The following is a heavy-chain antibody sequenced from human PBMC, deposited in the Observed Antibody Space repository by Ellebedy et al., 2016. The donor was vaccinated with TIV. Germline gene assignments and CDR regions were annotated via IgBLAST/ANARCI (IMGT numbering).Heavy chain of an antibody. D-gene: IGHD4-17*01. Sequence: GESLKISXAASGFTFSSYSMNWVRQAPGKGLEWVSYISSSSSTIYYADSVKGRFTISRDNAKNSLYLQMNSLRDEDTAVYYCARETTVTTYYYYYYMDVWGKGTTVTVSS. CDR3: ARETTVTTYYYYYYMDV. CDR1: GFTFSSYS. CDR2: ISSSSSTI. J-gene: IGHJ6*03. V-gene: IGHV3-48*02.